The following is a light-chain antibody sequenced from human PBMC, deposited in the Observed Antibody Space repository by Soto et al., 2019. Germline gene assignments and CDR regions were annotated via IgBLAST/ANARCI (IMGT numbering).Light chain of an antibody. CDR3: SSYTSSSPLYV. CDR2: EVA. CDR1: NSDIGFYNY. Sequence: QSVLTQPASVSGSPGQSITISCTGTNSDIGFYNYVSWYQQHPGEAPKHIIYEVAKRPSGVSSRFSGSKSGNTASLTISGLQAEDEADYHCSSYTSSSPLYVFGTGTKVTVL. V-gene: IGLV2-14*01. J-gene: IGLJ1*01.